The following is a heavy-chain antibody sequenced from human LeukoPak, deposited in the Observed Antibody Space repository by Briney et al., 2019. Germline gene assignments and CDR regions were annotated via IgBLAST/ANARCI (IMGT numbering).Heavy chain of an antibody. J-gene: IGHJ6*02. D-gene: IGHD2-15*01. CDR1: DESFSDYY. V-gene: IGHV4-34*01. CDR2: INHSGST. CDR3: ARINGRVVAHYYYYYGLDV. Sequence: SETLSLTCVVYDESFSDYYWSWIRQPPGKGLEWIGEINHSGSTNYNPSLKSRVAISVDTSKNQFSLNLSSVTAADTAVYFCARINGRVVAHYYYYYGLDVWGQGTTVTVSS.